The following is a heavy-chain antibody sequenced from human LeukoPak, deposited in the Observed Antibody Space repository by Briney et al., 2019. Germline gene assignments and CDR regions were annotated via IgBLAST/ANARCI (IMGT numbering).Heavy chain of an antibody. J-gene: IGHJ4*02. CDR1: GFTFSSYA. CDR2: ISGSGGST. Sequence: GGSLRLSCAASGFTFSSYAMSWVRQAPGKGLEWVSAISGSGGSTYYADSVKGRFTIFRDNSKNTLYLQMNSLRAEDTAVYYCAKDSLVLYYFDYWGQGTLVTVSS. CDR3: AKDSLVLYYFDY. D-gene: IGHD2-15*01. V-gene: IGHV3-23*01.